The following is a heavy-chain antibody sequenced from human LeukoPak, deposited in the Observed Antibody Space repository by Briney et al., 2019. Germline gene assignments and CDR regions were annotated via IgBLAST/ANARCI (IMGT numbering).Heavy chain of an antibody. D-gene: IGHD3-10*01. CDR2: IYYSGST. V-gene: IGHV4-30-4*01. Sequence: SETLSLTCTVSGGSISSGDYYWSWIRQPPGKGLEWIGYIYYSGSTYYNPSLKSRVTISVDTSKNQFSLKLSSVTAADTAVYYCARGITMVREPKMIDYWGQGTLVTVSS. CDR3: ARGITMVREPKMIDY. CDR1: GGSISSGDYY. J-gene: IGHJ4*02.